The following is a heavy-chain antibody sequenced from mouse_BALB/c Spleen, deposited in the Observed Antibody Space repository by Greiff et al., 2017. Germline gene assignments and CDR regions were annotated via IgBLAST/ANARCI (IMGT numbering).Heavy chain of an antibody. V-gene: IGHV1S135*01. Sequence: VQLQQSGPELMKPGASVKISCKASGYSFTSYYMHWVKQSHGKSLEWIGYIDPFNGGTSYNQKFKGKATLTVDKSSSTAYMHLSSLTSEDSAVYYCARSDYRPLYAMDYWGQGTSVTVSS. J-gene: IGHJ4*01. CDR3: ARSDYRPLYAMDY. CDR2: IDPFNGGT. CDR1: GYSFTSYY. D-gene: IGHD2-14*01.